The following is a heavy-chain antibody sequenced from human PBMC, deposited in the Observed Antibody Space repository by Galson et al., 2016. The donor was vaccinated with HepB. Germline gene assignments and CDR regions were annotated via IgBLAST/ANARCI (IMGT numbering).Heavy chain of an antibody. CDR2: ISDNGGST. J-gene: IGHJ3*02. Sequence: SLRLSCAASGFTFSSYAMTWVRQAPGKGLEWVSGISDNGGSTYYVDSVKGRFTISRDNFKNMLYLQVNSLRVEDTAIYYCARGRTTSCNSAFDIWGQGTMVTVSS. V-gene: IGHV3-23*01. CDR3: ARGRTTSCNSAFDI. D-gene: IGHD2-2*02. CDR1: GFTFSSYA.